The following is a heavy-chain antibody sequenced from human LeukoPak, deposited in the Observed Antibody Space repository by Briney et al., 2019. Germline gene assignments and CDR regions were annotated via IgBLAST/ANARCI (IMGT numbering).Heavy chain of an antibody. Sequence: ASVKVSCKASGYTFTGYYMHWLRQAPGQGLEWMGWINPNSGGTNYAQKFQGRVTMTRDTSISTAYMELSRLRSDDTAVHYCARDGGVNFAYYDIWSGYYKWFDPWGQGTLVTVSS. D-gene: IGHD3-3*01. J-gene: IGHJ5*02. CDR2: INPNSGGT. V-gene: IGHV1-2*02. CDR1: GYTFTGYY. CDR3: ARDGGVNFAYYDIWSGYYKWFDP.